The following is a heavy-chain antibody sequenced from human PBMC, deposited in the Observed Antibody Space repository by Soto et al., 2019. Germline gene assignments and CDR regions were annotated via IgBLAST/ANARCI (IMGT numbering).Heavy chain of an antibody. CDR1: GFTFTSYN. CDR3: ALGGTTQPLDY. J-gene: IGHJ4*02. D-gene: IGHD1-26*01. CDR2: ISSSSTTI. V-gene: IGHV3-48*01. Sequence: GGSLRLSCAASGFTFTSYNMNWVRQAPGKGLEWVSYISSSSTTIYYADSVMGRFTISRDNAKNSLFLQMNSLRAEDTAVYYCALGGTTQPLDYWGQGTLVTVSS.